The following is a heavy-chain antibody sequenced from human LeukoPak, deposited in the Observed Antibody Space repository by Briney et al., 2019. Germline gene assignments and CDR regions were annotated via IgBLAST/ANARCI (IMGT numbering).Heavy chain of an antibody. D-gene: IGHD5-18*01. CDR3: ASGPDTAMALSMTVFDY. V-gene: IGHV3-11*04. Sequence: GGSLRLSCAASGFTFSDYYMSWIRQAPGKGLKWVSYISSSGSTIYYADSVKGRFTISRDNAKNSLYLQMNSLRAEDTAVYYCASGPDTAMALSMTVFDYWGQGTLVTVSS. J-gene: IGHJ4*02. CDR1: GFTFSDYY. CDR2: ISSSGSTI.